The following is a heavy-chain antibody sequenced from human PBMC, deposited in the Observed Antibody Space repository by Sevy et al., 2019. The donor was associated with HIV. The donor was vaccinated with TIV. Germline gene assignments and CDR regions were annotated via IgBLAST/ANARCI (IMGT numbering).Heavy chain of an antibody. CDR1: GDSIDSNY. D-gene: IGHD1-1*01. V-gene: IGHV4-59*01. CDR3: ARAPTAPNGMDV. CDR2: LYYSGVT. Sequence: SETRSLTCTVSGDSIDSNYWNWIRQPPGKGLEWIGYLYYSGVTNYNPSLKSRVTISVDTSKNQFSLKLRSVTAADTAVYYCARAPTAPNGMDVWGQGTTVTVSS. J-gene: IGHJ6*02.